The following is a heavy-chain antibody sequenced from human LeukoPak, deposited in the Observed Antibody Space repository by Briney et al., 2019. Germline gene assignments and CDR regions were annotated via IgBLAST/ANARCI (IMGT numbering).Heavy chain of an antibody. CDR3: AKDREQWRVGGALDI. Sequence: GGSLRLSCAASGFTFSSFAMNWGRQAPGKGLEWVSTISGRGDGTYYADSVKGRFTISRDNSKNTLILQMNSLRAEDTAVYYCAKDREQWRVGGALDIWGQGTMVTVSS. V-gene: IGHV3-23*01. D-gene: IGHD6-19*01. J-gene: IGHJ3*02. CDR2: ISGRGDGT. CDR1: GFTFSSFA.